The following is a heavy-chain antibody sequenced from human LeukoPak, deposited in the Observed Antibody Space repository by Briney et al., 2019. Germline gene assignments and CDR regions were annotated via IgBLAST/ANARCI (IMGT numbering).Heavy chain of an antibody. J-gene: IGHJ5*02. CDR3: ARVLGGQPPRRWFDP. D-gene: IGHD3-10*01. V-gene: IGHV4-59*01. Sequence: SETLSLTCTVSGGSISSYYWSWIRQTPGKGLEWIGYIYYSGSTNYNPSLKSRVTISVDTSKNQFSLKLGSVTAADTAVYYCARVLGGQPPRRWFDPWGQGTLVTVSS. CDR1: GGSISSYY. CDR2: IYYSGST.